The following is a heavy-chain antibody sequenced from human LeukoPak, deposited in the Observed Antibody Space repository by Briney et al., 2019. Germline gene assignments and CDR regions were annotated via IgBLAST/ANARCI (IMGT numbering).Heavy chain of an antibody. CDR1: GFTFSSYS. CDR2: IYSGGST. J-gene: IGHJ5*02. V-gene: IGHV3-53*01. D-gene: IGHD2-2*01. Sequence: PGGSLRLSCAASGFTFSSYSMNWVRQAPGKGLEWVSVIYSGGSTYYADSVKGRFTISRDNSKNTLYLQMNSLRAEDTAVYYCAREVVPAAGFDPWGQGTLVTVSS. CDR3: AREVVPAAGFDP.